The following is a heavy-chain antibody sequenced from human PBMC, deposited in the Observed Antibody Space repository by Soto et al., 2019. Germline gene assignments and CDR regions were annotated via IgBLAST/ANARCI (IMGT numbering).Heavy chain of an antibody. CDR3: AKASNDFWSGYYKGWFDL. Sequence: SLRLSCEASGLSIDNYAMHWVRQAPGKGLEWVSGIDWNSGSIGYADSAKGRFTISRDNAKKSLFLEMNSLRSEDTALYYCAKASNDFWSGYYKGWFDLWGQGTLVTVSS. J-gene: IGHJ5*02. CDR2: IDWNSGSI. V-gene: IGHV3-9*01. CDR1: GLSIDNYA. D-gene: IGHD3-3*01.